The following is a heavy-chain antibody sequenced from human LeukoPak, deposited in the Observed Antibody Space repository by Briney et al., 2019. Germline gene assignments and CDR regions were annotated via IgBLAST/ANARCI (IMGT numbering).Heavy chain of an antibody. CDR3: VKRGGGDHGLDV. CDR1: GFTFTNYG. J-gene: IGHJ6*02. D-gene: IGHD2-21*02. CDR2: VSFDGRKT. Sequence: GGSLRLFCAASGFTFTNYGMHWVRQAPGKGPECVAVVSFDGRKTYYAGFAEGRFTISRDDSNNMVYLQMNSLRTEDTAVYHCVKRGGGDHGLDVWGQGTTVVVS. V-gene: IGHV3-30*18.